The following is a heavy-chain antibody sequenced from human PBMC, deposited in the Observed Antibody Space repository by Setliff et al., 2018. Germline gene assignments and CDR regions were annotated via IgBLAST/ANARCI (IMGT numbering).Heavy chain of an antibody. V-gene: IGHV4-39*01. D-gene: IGHD2-21*01. J-gene: IGHJ6*03. Sequence: PSETLSLTCTVSGGSISSSYYYWGWIRQPPGKGLEWIGSIYCSGSTYYNPSLKSRVTISVDTSKNQFSLKLSSVTAADAAVYYCARVRRVVIAYYYYMDVWGKGTTVTVSS. CDR3: ARVRRVVIAYYYYMDV. CDR2: IYCSGST. CDR1: GGSISSSYYY.